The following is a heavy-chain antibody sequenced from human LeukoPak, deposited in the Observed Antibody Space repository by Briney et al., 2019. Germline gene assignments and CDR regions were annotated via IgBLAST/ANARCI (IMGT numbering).Heavy chain of an antibody. CDR3: AKDPQYPGWFDP. D-gene: IGHD1-14*01. V-gene: IGHV4-34*01. J-gene: IGHJ5*02. CDR2: INLSGST. CDR1: GGSFSDYY. Sequence: PSETLSLTCAVYGGSFSDYYWSWIRQPPGKGLEWIGEINLSGSTHYNPSLKSRVTISVDTSKNQFSLKVTSVTAADTAVYYCAKDPQYPGWFDPWGQGTLVPVSS.